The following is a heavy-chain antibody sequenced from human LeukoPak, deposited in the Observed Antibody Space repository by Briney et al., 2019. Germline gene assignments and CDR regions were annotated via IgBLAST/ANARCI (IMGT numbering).Heavy chain of an antibody. CDR3: ASTKLSGYSSTWYRRGYFDY. CDR1: SGSLSSSSYY. D-gene: IGHD6-13*01. Sequence: PSETLSLTCTVSSGSLSSSSYYWGWIRQPPGKGLEWIGSIYYSGSTYYNPSLKSRVAISVDTSKNQFSLKLSSVTAADTAVYYCASTKLSGYSSTWYRRGYFDYWSQGALVTVSS. J-gene: IGHJ4*02. CDR2: IYYSGST. V-gene: IGHV4-39*01.